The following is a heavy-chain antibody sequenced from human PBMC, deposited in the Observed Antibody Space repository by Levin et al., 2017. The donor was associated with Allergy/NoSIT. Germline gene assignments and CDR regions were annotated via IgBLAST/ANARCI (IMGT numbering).Heavy chain of an antibody. Sequence: GESLPLSFPFSFSLFPLSFLFFFLPLPFPFLSFLGIIYPGDSDTRYSPSFQGQVTISADKSISTAYLQWSSLKASDTAMYYCARLGYSSSFSRNYMDVWGKGTTVTVSS. J-gene: IGHJ6*03. V-gene: IGHV5-51*01. CDR1: FSLFPLSF. CDR3: ARLGYSSSFSRNYMDV. D-gene: IGHD6-13*01. CDR2: IYPGDSDT.